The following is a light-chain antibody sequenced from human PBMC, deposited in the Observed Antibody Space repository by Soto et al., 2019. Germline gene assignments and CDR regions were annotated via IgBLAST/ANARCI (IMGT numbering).Light chain of an antibody. CDR2: KAS. V-gene: IGKV1-5*03. CDR3: HQYNSYPWT. CDR1: QSISSW. J-gene: IGKJ1*01. Sequence: DIQMTQSPSTLSASVGDRVTITCRASQSISSWLAWYQQKPGKAPKLLIYKASSLESGVPSRLSGSGSGTDFTLTISSLQPDDFATYYCHQYNSYPWTFGQGSKVEIK.